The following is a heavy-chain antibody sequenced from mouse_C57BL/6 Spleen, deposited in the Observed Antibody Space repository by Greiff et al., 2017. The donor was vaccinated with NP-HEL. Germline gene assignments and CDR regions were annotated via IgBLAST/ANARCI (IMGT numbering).Heavy chain of an antibody. CDR2: INYDGSST. Sequence: EVQLVESEGGLVQPGSSMKLSCTASGFTFSDYYMSWVRQVPEKGLEWVANINYDGSSTYYLDSLKSRFIISRDNAKNILYLQMSSLKSEDTATYYCARYYGSSYYYAMDYWGQGTSVTVSS. CDR1: GFTFSDYY. J-gene: IGHJ4*01. D-gene: IGHD1-1*01. V-gene: IGHV5-16*01. CDR3: ARYYGSSYYYAMDY.